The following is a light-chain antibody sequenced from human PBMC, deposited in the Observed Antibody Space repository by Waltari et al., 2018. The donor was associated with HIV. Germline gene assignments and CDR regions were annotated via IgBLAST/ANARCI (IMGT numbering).Light chain of an antibody. CDR2: DNN. Sequence: QSVLTQPPSVSAAPGQKVTISCSGSSSNIGKNFVSWFKQLPGTAPKLLIYDNNKRPAGIPDRFSGSKSGTSATLGITGLQTGDEADYYCGTWDSSLSGVVFCGGTKLTVL. CDR1: SSNIGKNF. J-gene: IGLJ2*01. V-gene: IGLV1-51*01. CDR3: GTWDSSLSGVV.